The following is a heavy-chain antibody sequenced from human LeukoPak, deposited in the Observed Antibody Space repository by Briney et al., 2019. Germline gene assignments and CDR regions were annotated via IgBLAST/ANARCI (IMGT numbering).Heavy chain of an antibody. CDR1: GFTFGDYA. CDR2: STSKAYGGTI. CDR3: SRTITLRFLGNDY. Sequence: PGGSLRLSCTASGFTFGDYAMSWFRQAPGKGLEWVGFSTSKAYGGTIEYAASVKGRFTISRDDSKSIAYLQMNSLKTEDTAVYYCSRTITLRFLGNDYWGQGTLVTVSS. D-gene: IGHD3-3*01. J-gene: IGHJ4*02. V-gene: IGHV3-49*03.